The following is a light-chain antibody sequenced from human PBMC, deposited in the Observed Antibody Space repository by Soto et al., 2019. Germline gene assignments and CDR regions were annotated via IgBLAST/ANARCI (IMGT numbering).Light chain of an antibody. CDR3: QQSSNWPLT. Sequence: EIVLTQSPATLSLSPGERATISRRAGQSVHTYLAWYQQKPGQAPRLLIFDASNRATDIPARFSGSGSGTDFTLTISSLEPEDFAVYYCQQSSNWPLTFGGGTKVDIK. V-gene: IGKV3-11*01. CDR2: DAS. J-gene: IGKJ4*01. CDR1: QSVHTY.